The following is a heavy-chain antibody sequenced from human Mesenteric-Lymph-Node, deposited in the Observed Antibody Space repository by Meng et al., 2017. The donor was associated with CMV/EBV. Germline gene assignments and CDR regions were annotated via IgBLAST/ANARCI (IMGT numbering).Heavy chain of an antibody. D-gene: IGHD6-13*01. Sequence: QVQLVQSGAEVKKPGSSVKVSCKASGGTFSSYTISWVRQAPGQGLEWMGRIIPILGTANYAQKFQGRVTITADKSTSTAYMELSSLRSEDTAVYYCAGGIAAAGSRWFDPWGQGTLVTVSS. J-gene: IGHJ5*02. CDR3: AGGIAAAGSRWFDP. CDR1: GGTFSSYT. V-gene: IGHV1-69*08. CDR2: IIPILGTA.